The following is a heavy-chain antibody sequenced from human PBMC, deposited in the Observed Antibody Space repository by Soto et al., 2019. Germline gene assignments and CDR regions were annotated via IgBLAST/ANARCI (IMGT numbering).Heavy chain of an antibody. CDR3: AKGYSTGWSEGYFDY. J-gene: IGHJ4*02. D-gene: IGHD6-19*01. CDR2: ISGTLST. CDR1: GFTFSTYA. V-gene: IGHV3-23*01. Sequence: GSLRLSCAASGFTFSTYAMGWVRQAPGKGLEWVSSISGTLSTYYADSVKGQFTISRDNSKNTLYLQINSLRPDDTAVYFCAKGYSTGWSEGYFDYWGQGALVTVLL.